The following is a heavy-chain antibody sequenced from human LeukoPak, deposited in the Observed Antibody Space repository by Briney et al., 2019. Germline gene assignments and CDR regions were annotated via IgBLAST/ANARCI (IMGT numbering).Heavy chain of an antibody. CDR3: AKVLGYFDSEGAFDI. Sequence: GGSLRLSCAASGFTFSDYYMSWVRQAPGKGLEWVAVISYDGSNKYYADSVKGRFTISRDNSKNTLYLQMNSLRAEDTAVYYCAKVLGYFDSEGAFDIWGQGTMVTVSS. V-gene: IGHV3-30*18. D-gene: IGHD3-9*01. CDR2: ISYDGSNK. J-gene: IGHJ3*02. CDR1: GFTFSDYY.